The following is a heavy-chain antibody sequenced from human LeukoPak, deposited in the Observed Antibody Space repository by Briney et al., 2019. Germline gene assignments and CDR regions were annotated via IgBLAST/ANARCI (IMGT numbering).Heavy chain of an antibody. Sequence: GESLKNSCKGSGYSFTSYCIGWVRQMPGKGLEWMGIIYPGDSDTRYSPSFKGQVTISADKSISTAYLQWSSLEASDTAMYCCARPWSSGWYFFAYGGQGPLAPVSS. J-gene: IGHJ4*02. D-gene: IGHD6-13*01. CDR3: ARPWSSGWYFFAY. CDR2: IYPGDSDT. V-gene: IGHV5-51*01. CDR1: GYSFTSYC.